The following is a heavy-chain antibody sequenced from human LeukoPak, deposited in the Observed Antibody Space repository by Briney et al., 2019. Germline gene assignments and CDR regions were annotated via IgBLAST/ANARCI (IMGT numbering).Heavy chain of an antibody. Sequence: SVKVSCKASGGTFSSYAISWVRQAPGQGLEWMGGIIPIFGTANYAQKFQGRVTMTTDTSTSTAYMELRSLRSDDTAVYYCARDLYRDSLPVSWFDPWGQGTLVTVSS. V-gene: IGHV1-69*05. J-gene: IGHJ5*02. CDR2: IIPIFGTA. D-gene: IGHD4-11*01. CDR3: ARDLYRDSLPVSWFDP. CDR1: GGTFSSYA.